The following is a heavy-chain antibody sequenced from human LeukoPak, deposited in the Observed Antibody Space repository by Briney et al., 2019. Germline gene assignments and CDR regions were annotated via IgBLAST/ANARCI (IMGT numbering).Heavy chain of an antibody. J-gene: IGHJ4*02. D-gene: IGHD3/OR15-3a*01. CDR1: GFAFENYP. CDR3: ANTAIFVLSEALDY. V-gene: IGHV3-23*01. Sequence: GGSLRLSCVASGFAFENYPMSWVRQAPGKGLEWVSGLSGGGRTTYYADSMKGRFTISRDNSKNTLYLQMDSLRAEDTAVYYCANTAIFVLSEALDYWGQGTLVTVSS. CDR2: LSGGGRTT.